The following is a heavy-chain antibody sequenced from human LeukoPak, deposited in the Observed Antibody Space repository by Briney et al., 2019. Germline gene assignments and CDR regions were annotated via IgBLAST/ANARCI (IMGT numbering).Heavy chain of an antibody. D-gene: IGHD2-8*01. Sequence: GASVKLSCKASGYTFTGYYMHWVRQAPGQGLEWMGWINPNSGGTNYAQKFQGRVTMTRDTSISTAYMELSRLRSDDTAVYYCAREPHCTNGVCLDYWGQGTLVTVSS. V-gene: IGHV1-2*02. CDR1: GYTFTGYY. J-gene: IGHJ4*02. CDR3: AREPHCTNGVCLDY. CDR2: INPNSGGT.